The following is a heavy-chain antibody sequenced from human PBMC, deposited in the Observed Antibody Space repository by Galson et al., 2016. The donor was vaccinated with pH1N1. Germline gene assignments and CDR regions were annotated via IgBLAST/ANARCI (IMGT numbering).Heavy chain of an antibody. CDR1: GYSISHGYY. Sequence: SETLSLTCVVSGYSISHGYYCGWVRQPPGKGLEWIGSIYHSGSTYYNPSLTSRVTISLDTSKNQFSLKLRSVTAADTAVYYCEYGSNLDAFDMWGQGTMVTVSS. CDR3: EYGSNLDAFDM. J-gene: IGHJ3*02. V-gene: IGHV4-38-2*01. CDR2: IYHSGST. D-gene: IGHD5-24*01.